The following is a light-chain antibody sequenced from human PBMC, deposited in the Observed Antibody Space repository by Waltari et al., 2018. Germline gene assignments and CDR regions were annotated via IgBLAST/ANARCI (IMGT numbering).Light chain of an antibody. CDR3: CSYSSTRNLV. CDR2: EAT. V-gene: IGLV2-23*01. J-gene: IGLJ2*01. Sequence: QSALTHPASVSGSLGQSITLSCTGTSKDLGTYNLFSWYQQKPGKVPRLIIYEATKRPSGISDRFSGSKSGNTASLTISGLQTDDEADFFCCSYSSTRNLVFGGGTKLSVL. CDR1: SKDLGTYNL.